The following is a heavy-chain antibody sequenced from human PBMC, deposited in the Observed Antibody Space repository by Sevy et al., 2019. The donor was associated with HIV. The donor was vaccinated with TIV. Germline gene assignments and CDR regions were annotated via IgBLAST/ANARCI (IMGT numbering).Heavy chain of an antibody. CDR2: ISAYNGNT. J-gene: IGHJ6*02. CDR1: GYTFTSYG. Sequence: ASVKVSCKASGYTFTSYGISWLRQAPGQGLEWMGWISAYNGNTNYAQKLQGRVTMTTDTSTSTAYMELRSLRSDDTAVYYCARDEQRSGWYPPYYYFYYYGMDVWGQGTTVTVSS. CDR3: ARDEQRSGWYPPYYYFYYYGMDV. V-gene: IGHV1-18*01. D-gene: IGHD6-19*01.